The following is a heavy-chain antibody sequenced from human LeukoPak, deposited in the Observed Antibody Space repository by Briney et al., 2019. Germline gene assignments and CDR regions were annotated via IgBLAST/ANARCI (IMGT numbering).Heavy chain of an antibody. CDR1: GYTFTSYD. V-gene: IGHV1-8*01. D-gene: IGHD3-3*01. CDR2: MNPNSGDT. CDR3: ARGVESITIFGVVNPYYYYGMDV. Sequence: ASVKVSCKASGYTFTSYDINWLRQATGQGLEWMGRMNPNSGDTGYAQKFQGRVTMTRNTSISTAYMELSSLRSEDTAVYYCARGVESITIFGVVNPYYYYGMDVWGQGTTVTVSS. J-gene: IGHJ6*02.